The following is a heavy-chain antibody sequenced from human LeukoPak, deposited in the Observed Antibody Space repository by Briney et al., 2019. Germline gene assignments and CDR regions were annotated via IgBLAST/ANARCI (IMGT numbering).Heavy chain of an antibody. CDR2: IIPIFGTA. CDR3: ARDQDPYYDSSGYPMLDY. Sequence: SVKVSCKASGGTFSSYAISWVRQAPGQGLEWMGGIIPIFGTANYAQKFQGRVTITADESTSTAYMELSSLRSEDTAVYYCARDQDPYYDSSGYPMLDYWGQGTLVTVSS. V-gene: IGHV1-69*01. D-gene: IGHD3-22*01. CDR1: GGTFSSYA. J-gene: IGHJ4*02.